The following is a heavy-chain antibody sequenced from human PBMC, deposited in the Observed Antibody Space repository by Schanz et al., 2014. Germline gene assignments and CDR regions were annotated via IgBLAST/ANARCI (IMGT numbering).Heavy chain of an antibody. CDR3: AKGRFGELSAFDI. V-gene: IGHV3-23*01. J-gene: IGHJ3*02. CDR1: GFTFTNYA. D-gene: IGHD3-10*01. Sequence: DVQLLESGGGLVQPGGSLRLSCAASGFTFTNYAMSWVRQAPGKGLEWVSAISGSGGSTYYADSVKGRFTISRDNSKNLLYLQMNSLRAEDTAVYYCAKGRFGELSAFDIWGQGTMVTVSS. CDR2: ISGSGGST.